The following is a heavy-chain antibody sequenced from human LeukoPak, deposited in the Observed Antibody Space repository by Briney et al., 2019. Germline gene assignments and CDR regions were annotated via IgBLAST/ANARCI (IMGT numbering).Heavy chain of an antibody. CDR2: IYYSGST. D-gene: IGHD2-15*01. Sequence: PSETLSLTCIVSGGSISSYYWSWIRQPPGKGLEWIGYIYYSGSTNYNPSLKSRVTISVDTSKNQFSLKLSSVTAADTAVYYCARDPLYCSGGSCPDAIDYWGQGTLVTVSS. V-gene: IGHV4-59*12. J-gene: IGHJ4*02. CDR1: GGSISSYY. CDR3: ARDPLYCSGGSCPDAIDY.